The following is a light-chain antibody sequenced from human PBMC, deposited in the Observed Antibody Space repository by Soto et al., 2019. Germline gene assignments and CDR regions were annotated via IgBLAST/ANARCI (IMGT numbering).Light chain of an antibody. Sequence: QSALTQPASVSGSPGQSITISCTGTSSDVGGYNYVSWYQQHPGKAPKLMIYDVSNRPSGVSNRFSGSKSGNTASLTISGLQAEDEADYYCSSYTISSTPSVVFGGGTKLTVL. CDR2: DVS. CDR1: SSDVGGYNY. V-gene: IGLV2-14*01. J-gene: IGLJ2*01. CDR3: SSYTISSTPSVV.